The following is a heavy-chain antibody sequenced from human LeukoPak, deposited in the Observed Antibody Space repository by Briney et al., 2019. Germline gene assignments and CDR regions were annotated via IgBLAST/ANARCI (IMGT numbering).Heavy chain of an antibody. V-gene: IGHV4-39*01. CDR3: ASRAYYYDSSGYSGTNDY. J-gene: IGHJ4*02. CDR1: GGSISSSSYY. Sequence: KPSETLSLTCAVSGGSISSSSYYWGWIRQPPGKGLEWIGSIYYSRSTYYNPSLKSRVTISVDTSKNQFSLKLSSVTAADTAVYYCASRAYYYDSSGYSGTNDYWGQGTLVTVSS. CDR2: IYYSRST. D-gene: IGHD3-22*01.